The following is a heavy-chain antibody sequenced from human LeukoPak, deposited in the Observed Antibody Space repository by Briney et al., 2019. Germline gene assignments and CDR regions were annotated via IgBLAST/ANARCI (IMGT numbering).Heavy chain of an antibody. Sequence: ASVKVSCKASGGTFSSYAISWVRQAPGQGLEWMGRTIPIFGTANYAQKFQGRVTITTDESTSTAYMELSSLRSEDTAVYYCARGVVGYCSGGSCFHYFDYWGQGTLVTVSS. V-gene: IGHV1-69*05. CDR2: TIPIFGTA. J-gene: IGHJ4*02. CDR3: ARGVVGYCSGGSCFHYFDY. CDR1: GGTFSSYA. D-gene: IGHD2-15*01.